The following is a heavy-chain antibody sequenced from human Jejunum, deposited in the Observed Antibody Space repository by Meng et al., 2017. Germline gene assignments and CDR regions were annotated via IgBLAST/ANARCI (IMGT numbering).Heavy chain of an antibody. CDR1: GFTFSTDW. CDR2: IDNDGSRT. CDR3: AKDPGQRKGFDP. D-gene: IGHD1-1*01. V-gene: IGHV3-74*01. J-gene: IGHJ5*02. Sequence: EVQRVESGGGLVQPGGSRRLSCAASGFTFSTDWMHWVRQAPGKGLVGVSYIDNDGSRTGYADSVKGRFTISRDNAKNTLYLQMNSLRAEDTAVYYCAKDPGQRKGFDPWGQGSLVTVSS.